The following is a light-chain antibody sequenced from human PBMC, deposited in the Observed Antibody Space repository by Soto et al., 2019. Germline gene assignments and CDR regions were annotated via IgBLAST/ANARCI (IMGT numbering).Light chain of an antibody. CDR1: QDIAGY. Sequence: DIQVTQSPSSVSASVVDRVTITFRASQDIAGYLAWYQHKPGRTPELLIHGASRLQSGVPARFSGSGSGTEFSLTISSLQPDDFATYYCQSCNTYWTYGQGTKVDIK. J-gene: IGKJ1*01. CDR2: GAS. V-gene: IGKV1D-16*01. CDR3: QSCNTYWT.